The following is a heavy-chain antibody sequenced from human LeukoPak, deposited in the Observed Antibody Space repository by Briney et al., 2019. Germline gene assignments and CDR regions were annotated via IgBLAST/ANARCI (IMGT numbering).Heavy chain of an antibody. CDR1: GFTFSDYY. Sequence: PGGSLRLSCAASGFTFSDYYMNWIRQAPGKGLEWVSYISSGSSYTNYADSVKGRFTISRDNAKNSLYLQMNSLRAEDTAVYYCARDQEWLGTSWYFDLWGRGTLVTVSS. D-gene: IGHD5-12*01. CDR3: ARDQEWLGTSWYFDL. CDR2: ISSGSSYT. V-gene: IGHV3-11*05. J-gene: IGHJ2*01.